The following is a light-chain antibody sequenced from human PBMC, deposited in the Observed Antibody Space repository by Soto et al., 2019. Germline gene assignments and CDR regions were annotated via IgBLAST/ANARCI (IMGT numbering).Light chain of an antibody. V-gene: IGLV2-14*01. CDR2: EVT. CDR1: SSDVGIYNY. J-gene: IGLJ1*01. Sequence: QSALTQPASVSGSPGQSIAISCTGSSSDVGIYNYVSWYQQHPGKVPKLIIYEVTNRPSGVSNRFSGSKSGNTASLTISGHEAEDEADYYCSSYTTSSTRVFRTGTKLTV. CDR3: SSYTTSSTRV.